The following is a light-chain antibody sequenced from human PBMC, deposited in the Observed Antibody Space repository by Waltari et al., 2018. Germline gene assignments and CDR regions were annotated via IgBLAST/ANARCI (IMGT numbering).Light chain of an antibody. V-gene: IGKV3-15*01. Sequence: EIVMPQSPATLSVSPGERATLPCRASQSVSTNLAWYQQKPGQAPRLLIYGASTRATGIPDRISGSGSGTEFTLTISSLQSEDFAVYYCQHYNDWYTFGQGTKLEI. CDR2: GAS. CDR3: QHYNDWYT. CDR1: QSVSTN. J-gene: IGKJ2*01.